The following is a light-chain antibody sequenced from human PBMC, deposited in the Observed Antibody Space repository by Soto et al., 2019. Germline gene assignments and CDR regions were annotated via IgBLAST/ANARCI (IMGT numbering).Light chain of an antibody. Sequence: SLCVCLHQRATISCEASPCLLYSSHNKNFLGWYQQKPGQPPKLLIYWASTRESGVPDRFSGSGSGTDFTLTISSLQAEDVALYYCQQYYNIPWTFGQGTKVDIK. CDR3: QQYYNIPWT. CDR1: PCLLYSSHNKNF. J-gene: IGKJ1*01. CDR2: WAS. V-gene: IGKV4-1*01.